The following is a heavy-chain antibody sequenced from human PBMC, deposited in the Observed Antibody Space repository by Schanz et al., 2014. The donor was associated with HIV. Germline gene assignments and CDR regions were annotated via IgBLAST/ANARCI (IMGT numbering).Heavy chain of an antibody. J-gene: IGHJ6*02. CDR1: GFTFSSSG. CDR3: AKDRRGGYQFLYGLDV. CDR2: MWYDESHK. D-gene: IGHD2-2*01. V-gene: IGHV3-33*06. Sequence: QVQLVESGGGVVQPGRSLRLSCTASGFTFSSSGMHWVRQAPGKGLEWVAAMWYDESHKGYADSVKGRFTISRDNSKKTLYLQMNSLRAEDTAVYYCAKDRRGGYQFLYGLDVWGQGTTVTVSS.